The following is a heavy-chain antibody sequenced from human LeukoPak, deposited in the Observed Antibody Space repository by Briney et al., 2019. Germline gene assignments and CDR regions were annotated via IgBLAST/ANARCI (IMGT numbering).Heavy chain of an antibody. CDR3: ARDAVRGNWFDP. V-gene: IGHV3-21*01. J-gene: IGHJ5*02. CDR2: ISSSSSYI. Sequence: PGGSLRLSCAASGFTFSSYSMNWVRQAPGKGLEWVSSISSSSSYIYYADSVKGRFTISRDNAKNSLYLQMNSLRAEDTAVYYCARDAVRGNWFDPWGQGILVTVSS. D-gene: IGHD3-10*02. CDR1: GFTFSSYS.